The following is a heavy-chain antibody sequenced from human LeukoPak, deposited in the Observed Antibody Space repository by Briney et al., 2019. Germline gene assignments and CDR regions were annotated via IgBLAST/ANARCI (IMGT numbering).Heavy chain of an antibody. V-gene: IGHV4-59*08. J-gene: IGHJ4*02. CDR2: IYYSGST. CDR1: GGSISSYY. CDR3: ATQVRPRAPIDY. Sequence: SETLSLTCTVSGGSISSYYWSWIRQPPGKGLEWIGYIYYSGSTNYNPSLKSRVTISVDTSKNQFSLKLSSVTAADTAVYYCATQVRPRAPIDYWGQGALVTVSS. D-gene: IGHD4/OR15-4a*01.